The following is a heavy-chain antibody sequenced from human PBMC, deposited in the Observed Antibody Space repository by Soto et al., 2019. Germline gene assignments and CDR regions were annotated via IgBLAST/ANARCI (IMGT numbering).Heavy chain of an antibody. CDR3: ARDPGGPDGPGDY. J-gene: IGHJ4*02. CDR1: GYTFTSYA. CDR2: INAGNGNT. Sequence: ASVKVSCKASGYTFTSYAMHWVRQAPGQRLEWMGWINAGNGNTKYSQKFQGRVTITWGTSASTAYMELSSLRSEDTALYYCARDPGGPDGPGDYWGQGTLVTVSS. D-gene: IGHD2-15*01. V-gene: IGHV1-3*01.